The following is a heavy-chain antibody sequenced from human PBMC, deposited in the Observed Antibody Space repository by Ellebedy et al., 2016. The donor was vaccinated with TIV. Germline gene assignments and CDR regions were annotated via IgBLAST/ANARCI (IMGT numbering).Heavy chain of an antibody. CDR2: IYYSGST. V-gene: IGHV4-59*01. J-gene: IGHJ4*02. CDR1: GGSISSYY. CDR3: ARSREPYSSGWFFDY. D-gene: IGHD6-19*01. Sequence: SETLSLXCTVSGGSISSYYWSWIRQPPGKGLEWIGYIYYSGSTNYNPSLKSRVTISVDTSKNQFSLKLSSVTAADTAVYYCARSREPYSSGWFFDYWGQGTLVTVSS.